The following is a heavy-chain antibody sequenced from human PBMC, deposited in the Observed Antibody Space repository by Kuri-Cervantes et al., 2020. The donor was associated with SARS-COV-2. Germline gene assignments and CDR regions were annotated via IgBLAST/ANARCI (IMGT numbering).Heavy chain of an antibody. CDR2: INPNSGGT. CDR3: ARDRIPGFLEWPI. D-gene: IGHD3-3*01. V-gene: IGHV1-2*02. CDR1: GYTFTSYG. Sequence: ASVKVSCKASGYTFTSYGISWVRQAPGQGLEWMGWINPNSGGTNYAQKFQGRVTMTRDTSISTAYMELSRLRSDDTAVYYCARDRIPGFLEWPIWGQGTLVTVSS. J-gene: IGHJ4*02.